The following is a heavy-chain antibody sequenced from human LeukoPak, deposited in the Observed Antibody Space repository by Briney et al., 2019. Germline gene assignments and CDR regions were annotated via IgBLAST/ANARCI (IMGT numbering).Heavy chain of an antibody. J-gene: IGHJ3*02. D-gene: IGHD1-1*01. CDR2: FEPEEGEHGET. CDR3: ATDRLEIYALHI. CDR1: GYSLSDLS. Sequence: ASVKVSCRVSGYSLSDLSIHWVRHVPGKGLEWVGGFEPEEGEHGETIYAQKFEGRLTLTEDTATDTAYIELVSLTSADTAVYYCATDRLEIYALHIWGQGTVVTVSS. V-gene: IGHV1-24*01.